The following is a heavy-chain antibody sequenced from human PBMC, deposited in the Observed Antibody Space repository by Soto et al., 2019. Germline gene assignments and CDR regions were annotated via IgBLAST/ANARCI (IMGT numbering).Heavy chain of an antibody. V-gene: IGHV3-11*01. J-gene: IGHJ3*02. CDR1: GSTFSDNY. Sequence: QVQLVESGGGLVKPGGSLRLSCVASGSTFSDNYMSWIRQAPGKGLEWISYISGGGGTTHYADSVKGRFTISRDNAKNSLYLQMNNLRVEDTAVYYCARGAKPYSSGRDVLDIWGQGTMVTVSS. CDR2: ISGGGGTT. D-gene: IGHD6-19*01. CDR3: ARGAKPYSSGRDVLDI.